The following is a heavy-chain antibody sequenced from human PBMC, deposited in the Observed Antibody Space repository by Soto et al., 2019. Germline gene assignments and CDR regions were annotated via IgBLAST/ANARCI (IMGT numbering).Heavy chain of an antibody. D-gene: IGHD1-1*01. CDR1: GGTFHSYG. CDR3: ATAGFRGTFIQQLEF. V-gene: IGHV1-69*01. CDR2: ILPVFDTI. J-gene: IGHJ4*01. Sequence: QVQLMQSATEVKNPGSSVKVSCQASGGTFHSYGISWVRRAPGQGLEWMGAILPVFDTISSGQRFRGRGSITADEVTTTAYMELSGLTSEYTAIYYCATAGFRGTFIQQLEFWGHGTLVTVSP.